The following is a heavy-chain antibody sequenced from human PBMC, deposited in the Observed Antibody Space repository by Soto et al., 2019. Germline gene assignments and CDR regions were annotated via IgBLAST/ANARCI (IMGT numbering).Heavy chain of an antibody. V-gene: IGHV3-30*18. CDR3: AQDSVEYPPSPTFDY. D-gene: IGHD1-26*01. J-gene: IGHJ4*02. Sequence: GWSLRLSCAASGFTFSDYGIHWVRQAPGKGLDWVSVISYAGSQKYNADSVKGRFTLSRDNSKNTLYLQMNSLRDEDTAVYYCAQDSVEYPPSPTFDYSGQGALVNVSS. CDR2: ISYAGSQK. CDR1: GFTFSDYG.